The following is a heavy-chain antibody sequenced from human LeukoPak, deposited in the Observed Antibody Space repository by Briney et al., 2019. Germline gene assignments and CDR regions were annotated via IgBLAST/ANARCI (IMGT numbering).Heavy chain of an antibody. Sequence: PGGSLRLSCGVSGFTFSDYWMNWVRQAPGKGLEWVASIKQDGSEKSYVDSVKGRFTISRDNSKNTLYLQMNSLRAEDTAVYYCAKDEEQQLSADAFDIWGQGTMVTVSS. CDR1: GFTFSDYW. V-gene: IGHV3-7*03. D-gene: IGHD6-13*01. CDR3: AKDEEQQLSADAFDI. CDR2: IKQDGSEK. J-gene: IGHJ3*02.